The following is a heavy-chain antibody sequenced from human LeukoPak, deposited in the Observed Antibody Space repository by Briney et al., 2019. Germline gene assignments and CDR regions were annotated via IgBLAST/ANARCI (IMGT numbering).Heavy chain of an antibody. V-gene: IGHV4-59*01. CDR3: ARVGATTRSFDY. Sequence: SETLSLTCTVSGXSLNSYFWSWIRQPPGKGLEWIGFVYYSGTTYYNPSLKSRVTISVDTSKNQFSLKVSSVTAADTAVYYCARVGATTRSFDYWGQGALVTVSS. CDR2: VYYSGTT. D-gene: IGHD1-26*01. CDR1: GXSLNSYF. J-gene: IGHJ4*02.